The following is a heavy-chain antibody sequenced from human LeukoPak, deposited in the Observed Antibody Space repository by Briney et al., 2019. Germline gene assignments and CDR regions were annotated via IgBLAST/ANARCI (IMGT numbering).Heavy chain of an antibody. CDR1: GGSFSSYY. D-gene: IGHD1-26*01. J-gene: IGHJ6*03. CDR3: ARVGATLYYYYMDV. CDR2: IYYSGST. Sequence: PSETLSLTCTVSGGSFSSYYWSWIRQPPGKGLEWIGCIYYSGSTYYNPSLKSRVTISVDTSKNQFSLKLNSVTAADTAVYYCARVGATLYYYYMDVWGKGTTVTVSS. V-gene: IGHV4-59*08.